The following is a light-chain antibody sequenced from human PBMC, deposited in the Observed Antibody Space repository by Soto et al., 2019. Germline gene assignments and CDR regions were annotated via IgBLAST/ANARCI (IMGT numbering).Light chain of an antibody. Sequence: EIVMTQSPATLSVSPGERATLSCRASQSVSSNLAWYQQKPGQAPRLLIYGASTRATGIPARISGSGSGTKFTLTISSLQSEDFAIYYCQQYDEWPPSYTFGQGTKLEI. CDR3: QQYDEWPPSYT. CDR2: GAS. V-gene: IGKV3-15*01. CDR1: QSVSSN. J-gene: IGKJ2*01.